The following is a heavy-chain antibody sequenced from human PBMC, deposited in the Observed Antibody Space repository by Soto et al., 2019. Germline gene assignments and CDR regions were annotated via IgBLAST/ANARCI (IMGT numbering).Heavy chain of an antibody. J-gene: IGHJ5*02. CDR3: AGSIRFLEWFPMGWFDP. CDR2: IDPSDSYT. CDR1: GYSFTSYW. Sequence: LKISCKGSGYSFTSYWISWVRQMPGKGLEWMGRIDPSDSYTNYSPSFQGHVTISADKSISTAYLQWSSLKASDTAMYYCAGSIRFLEWFPMGWFDPWGQGTLVTVSS. D-gene: IGHD3-3*01. V-gene: IGHV5-10-1*01.